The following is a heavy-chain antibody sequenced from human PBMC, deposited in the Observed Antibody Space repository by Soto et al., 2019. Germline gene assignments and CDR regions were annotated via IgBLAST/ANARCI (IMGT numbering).Heavy chain of an antibody. CDR2: IKSGEVGI. CDR3: ARGGADILTGPLDY. D-gene: IGHD3-9*01. J-gene: IGHJ4*02. Sequence: EVQLVESGGGLVQPGGSLRLSCVASGFIFGNYWMHWVRQAPGKGLVWVSRIKSGEVGISYADSVKGRFTISRDNAKKTLYLQMNSMRVEDTAVYYCARGGADILTGPLDYWGQGTLVTVSS. CDR1: GFIFGNYW. V-gene: IGHV3-74*01.